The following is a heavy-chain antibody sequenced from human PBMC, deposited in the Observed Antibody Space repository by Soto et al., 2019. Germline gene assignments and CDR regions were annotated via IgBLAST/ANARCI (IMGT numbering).Heavy chain of an antibody. V-gene: IGHV1-3*01. CDR1: GYTFTSYA. J-gene: IGHJ4*02. D-gene: IGHD3-3*01. CDR3: ARLPYYDFWSGSPPYYFDY. Sequence: ASVKVSCKASGYTFTSYAMHWVLQAPGQRLEWMGWINAGNGNTKYSQKFQGRVTITRDTSASTAYMELSSLRSEDTAVYYCARLPYYDFWSGSPPYYFDYWGQGTLVTVSS. CDR2: INAGNGNT.